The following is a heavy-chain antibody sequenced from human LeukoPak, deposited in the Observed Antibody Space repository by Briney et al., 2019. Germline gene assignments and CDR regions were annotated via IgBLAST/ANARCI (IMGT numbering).Heavy chain of an antibody. Sequence: GGSLRLSCAASGFTFSTYGMHWVRQAPGKGLEWVAVIRYDGNNKFYVDSVRGRFTISRDNYKNTLYLQMNSLRAEDTAVYYCARAYYSDITDYPYIGYWGQGVLVTVSS. J-gene: IGHJ4*02. V-gene: IGHV3-33*08. D-gene: IGHD3-22*01. CDR2: IRYDGNNK. CDR3: ARAYYSDITDYPYIGY. CDR1: GFTFSTYG.